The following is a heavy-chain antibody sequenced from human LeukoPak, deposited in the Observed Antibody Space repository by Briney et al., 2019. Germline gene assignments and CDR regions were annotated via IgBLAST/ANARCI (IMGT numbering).Heavy chain of an antibody. CDR1: GGSISGYY. CDR3: ARGISGASSLPFDY. J-gene: IGHJ4*02. Sequence: SETLSLTCTVSGGSISGYYWSWIRQPPGKGLERIGYIYYSGSTNYNPSLKSRVTISVDTSKNQFSLKLSSVTAADTAVYYCARGISGASSLPFDYWGQGTLVTVSS. CDR2: IYYSGST. D-gene: IGHD3-10*01. V-gene: IGHV4-59*01.